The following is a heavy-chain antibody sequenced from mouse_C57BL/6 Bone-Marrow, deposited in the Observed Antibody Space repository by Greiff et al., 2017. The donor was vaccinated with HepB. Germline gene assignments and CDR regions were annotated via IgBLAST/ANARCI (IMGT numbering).Heavy chain of an antibody. Sequence: VQLQQSGAELARPGASVKMSCKASGYTFTSYTMHWVKQRPGQGLEWIGYINPSSGYTKYNQKFKDKATLTADKSYSTAYMQLSSLTSEDSAVYYCARRGKNTLDYWGQGTTLTVSS. D-gene: IGHD5-1-1*01. V-gene: IGHV1-4*01. CDR1: GYTFTSYT. J-gene: IGHJ2*01. CDR3: ARRGKNTLDY. CDR2: INPSSGYT.